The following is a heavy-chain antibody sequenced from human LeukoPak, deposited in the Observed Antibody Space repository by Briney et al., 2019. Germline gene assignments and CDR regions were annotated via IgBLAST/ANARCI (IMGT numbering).Heavy chain of an antibody. D-gene: IGHD5-18*01. CDR1: GGSFSGYY. Sequence: SETLSLTCAVYGGSFSGYYWSWIRQPPGKGLEWIGEINHSGSTNYNPSLKSRVTISVDTSKNQFSLKLSSVTAADTAVYYCARGRKYTRGYSYAVHYYYYYMDVWGKGTTVTISS. CDR2: INHSGST. J-gene: IGHJ6*03. V-gene: IGHV4-34*01. CDR3: ARGRKYTRGYSYAVHYYYYYMDV.